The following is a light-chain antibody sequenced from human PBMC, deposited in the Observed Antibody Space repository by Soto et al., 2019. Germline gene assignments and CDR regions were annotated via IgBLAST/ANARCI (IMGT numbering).Light chain of an antibody. V-gene: IGLV1-47*01. CDR1: SSNIGKNY. J-gene: IGLJ3*02. Sequence: QSVLTQPPSASGTPGQRVTISCSGSSSNIGKNYVYWYQQLPGTAPKLLINKNNQRPSGVPDRFSGSKSGTSASLAISGLRSEVEADYYCAVWDGSLSGWVFGGGTKLTVL. CDR2: KNN. CDR3: AVWDGSLSGWV.